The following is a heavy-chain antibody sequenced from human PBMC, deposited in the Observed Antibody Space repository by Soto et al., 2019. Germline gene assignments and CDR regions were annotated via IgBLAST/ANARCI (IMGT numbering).Heavy chain of an antibody. D-gene: IGHD2-8*01. V-gene: IGHV4-4*02. J-gene: IGHJ5*02. CDR3: ARNGDCTRAGCIVGGFDP. CDR1: SGSIDNVYW. CDR2: TSHDGAT. Sequence: QVQLQESGPRLVKPSGTLSLTCAVSSGSIDNVYWWSLVRQSPGRGLEWIGETSHDGATNYNPSLKGRVTTAIAKSKNQFYLELNSVAAADTAMYYGARNGDCTRAGCIVGGFDPWGPGTLVTVSS.